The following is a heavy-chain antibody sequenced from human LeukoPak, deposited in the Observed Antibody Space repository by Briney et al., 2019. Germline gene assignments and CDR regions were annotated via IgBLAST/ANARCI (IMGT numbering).Heavy chain of an antibody. Sequence: ASVTVSCTASGYTFTVYYMHWVRQAPGQGLEWMGWINPNSGGTNYAQKFQGWVTMTRDTSISTAYMELSRLRSDDTAVYYCARGVLRVGATPSHAFDIWGQGTMVTVSS. D-gene: IGHD1-26*01. J-gene: IGHJ3*02. CDR3: ARGVLRVGATPSHAFDI. V-gene: IGHV1-2*04. CDR2: INPNSGGT. CDR1: GYTFTVYY.